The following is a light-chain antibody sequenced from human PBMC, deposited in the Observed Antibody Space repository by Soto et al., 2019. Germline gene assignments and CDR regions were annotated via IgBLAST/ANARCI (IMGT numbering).Light chain of an antibody. CDR1: QSVSSN. Sequence: EIVMTQSPATLSVSPGERATLSCRASQSVSSNLAWYQQKPGQAPRLLIYGASTRATGIPARFSGSGSGTEFTLTISSLQSEDSAVYYCQQYGTWWTFGQGTKVEIK. CDR3: QQYGTWWT. V-gene: IGKV3-15*01. J-gene: IGKJ1*01. CDR2: GAS.